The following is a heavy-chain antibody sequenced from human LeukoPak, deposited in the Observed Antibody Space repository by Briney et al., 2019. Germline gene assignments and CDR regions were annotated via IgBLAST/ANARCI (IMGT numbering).Heavy chain of an antibody. V-gene: IGHV4-59*01. CDR3: ARLLAGCPGGRCRAHFDY. J-gene: IGHJ4*02. Sequence: PSETLSLTCSVSGDSINSNYWSWLRQPPGKGLEWIGYIYYGGSTNYNPSLKSRVSMSVDTSKNQFSLNLSSVTAADPAVYHCARLLAGCPGGRCRAHFDYWGQGTLVTVSS. CDR2: IYYGGST. D-gene: IGHD2-15*01. CDR1: GDSINSNY.